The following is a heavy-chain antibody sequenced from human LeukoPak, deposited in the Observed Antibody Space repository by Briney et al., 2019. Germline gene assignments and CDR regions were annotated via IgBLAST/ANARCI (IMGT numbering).Heavy chain of an antibody. CDR2: IYYSGST. CDR1: GGSISSSSYY. Sequence: PSETLSLTCTVSGGSISSSSYYWGWLRQPPGKGLEWIGSIYYSGSTYYNPSLKSRVTISVDTSKNQFSLKLSSVTAADTAVYYCASVGREAAADYWGQGTLVTVSS. D-gene: IGHD6-13*01. J-gene: IGHJ4*02. V-gene: IGHV4-39*01. CDR3: ASVGREAAADY.